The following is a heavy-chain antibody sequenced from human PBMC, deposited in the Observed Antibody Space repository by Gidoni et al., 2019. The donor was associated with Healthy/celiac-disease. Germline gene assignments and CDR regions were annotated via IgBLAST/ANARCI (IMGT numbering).Heavy chain of an antibody. CDR1: GFTFGDYA. Sequence: EVQLVESGGGLVQPGRSLRLSCTASGFTFGDYARSWFRQAPGKGLEWVGFIRSKAYGGTTEYAASVKGRFTISRDDSKSIAYLQMNSLKTEDTAVYYCTRVLDLGGNYYYYYGMDVWGQGTTVTVSS. D-gene: IGHD3-16*01. CDR3: TRVLDLGGNYYYYYGMDV. J-gene: IGHJ6*02. V-gene: IGHV3-49*03. CDR2: IRSKAYGGTT.